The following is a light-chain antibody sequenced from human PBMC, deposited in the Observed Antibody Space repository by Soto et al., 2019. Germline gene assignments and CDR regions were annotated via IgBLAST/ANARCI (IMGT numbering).Light chain of an antibody. Sequence: EIVMTQSPGTLSVSPWERATLSFRASQSVRNNLAWYQQKPGQAPRLLIYGASTRATGIPARFSGSGSGTEFTLTINSLQSEDFAVYYCQQYNNWPPITFGQGTRLEIK. CDR2: GAS. J-gene: IGKJ5*01. CDR1: QSVRNN. V-gene: IGKV3-15*01. CDR3: QQYNNWPPIT.